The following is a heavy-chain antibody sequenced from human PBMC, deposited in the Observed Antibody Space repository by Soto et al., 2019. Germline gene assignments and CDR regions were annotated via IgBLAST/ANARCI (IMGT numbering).Heavy chain of an antibody. D-gene: IGHD6-13*01. CDR1: GGSISSYY. J-gene: IGHJ3*02. CDR3: ARGFRDSSSWFVAFDI. Sequence: SETLSLTCTVSGGSISSYYWSWIRQPPGKGLEWIGYIYYSGSTNYNPSLKSRVTISVDTSKNQFSLKLSSVTAADTAVYYCARGFRDSSSWFVAFDIWGQGTMVTVSS. CDR2: IYYSGST. V-gene: IGHV4-59*01.